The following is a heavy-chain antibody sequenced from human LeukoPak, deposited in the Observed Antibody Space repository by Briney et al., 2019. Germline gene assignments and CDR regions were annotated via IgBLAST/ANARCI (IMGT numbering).Heavy chain of an antibody. CDR2: INPYSGGT. Sequence: GASVKVSCKASGYTFTGYYMHWVRQAPGQGLEWMGWINPYSGGTNYAQKFQGRVTMTRDTSITTAYMELSRLRSDDTAVYYCARDAQPSGTFAGPGYWGQGTQVTASS. D-gene: IGHD1-26*01. J-gene: IGHJ4*02. CDR1: GYTFTGYY. CDR3: ARDAQPSGTFAGPGY. V-gene: IGHV1-2*02.